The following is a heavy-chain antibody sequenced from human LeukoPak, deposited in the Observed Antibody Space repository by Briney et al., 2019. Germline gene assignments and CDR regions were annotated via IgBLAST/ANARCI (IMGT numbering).Heavy chain of an antibody. J-gene: IGHJ3*02. CDR2: IYYSGST. CDR3: ARDLLLSRVGANSAFDI. D-gene: IGHD1-26*01. CDR1: GGSISSSSYY. V-gene: IGHV4-39*07. Sequence: SSETLSLTCTVSGGSISSSSYYWGWIRQPPGKGLEWIGSIYYSGSTYYNPSLKSRVTISIDTSKNQFSLKLTSVTAADTAVYYCARDLLLSRVGANSAFDIWGQGTMVTVSS.